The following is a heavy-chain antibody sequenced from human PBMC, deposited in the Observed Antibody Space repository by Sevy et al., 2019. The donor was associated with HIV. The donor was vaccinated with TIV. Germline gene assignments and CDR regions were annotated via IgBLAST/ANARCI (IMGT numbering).Heavy chain of an antibody. J-gene: IGHJ5*02. CDR1: GYTFSSYG. CDR2: ISAYNGNT. CDR3: ARARITVSSLNWFDP. D-gene: IGHD4-17*01. V-gene: IGHV1-18*01. Sequence: ASVKVSCKASGYTFSSYGNTWVRQAPGQGLEWMGWISAYNGNTNYAQKLQGRVTLTTDTSTNTAYMELRSLRSDDTAVYYCARARITVSSLNWFDPWGQGTLVTVSS.